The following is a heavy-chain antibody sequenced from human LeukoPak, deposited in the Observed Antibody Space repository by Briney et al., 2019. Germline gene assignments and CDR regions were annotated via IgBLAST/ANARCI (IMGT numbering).Heavy chain of an antibody. V-gene: IGHV1-69*13. Sequence: ASVKVSCKASGYTFTSYDINWVRQAPGQGLEWMGGIIPIFGTANYAQKFQGRVTITADESTSTAYMELSSLRSEDTAVYYCARSLGYFDLWGRGTLVTVSS. CDR2: IIPIFGTA. D-gene: IGHD3-16*01. J-gene: IGHJ2*01. CDR3: ARSLGYFDL. CDR1: GYTFTSYD.